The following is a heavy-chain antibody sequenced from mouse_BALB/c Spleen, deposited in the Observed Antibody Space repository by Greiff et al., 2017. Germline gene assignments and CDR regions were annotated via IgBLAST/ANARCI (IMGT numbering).Heavy chain of an antibody. CDR3: VRRRDFDY. V-gene: IGHV1-54*01. J-gene: IGHJ2*01. CDR1: GYAFTNYL. CDR2: INPGSGGT. Sequence: QVQLKESGAELVRPGTSVKVSCKASGYAFTNYLIEWVKQRPGQGLEWIGVINPGSGGTNYNEKFKGKATLTADKSSSTAYMQLSSLTSDDSAVYFCVRRRDFDYWGQGTTLTVSS.